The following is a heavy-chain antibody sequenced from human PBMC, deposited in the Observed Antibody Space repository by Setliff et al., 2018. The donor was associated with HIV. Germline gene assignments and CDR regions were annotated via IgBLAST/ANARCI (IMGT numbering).Heavy chain of an antibody. CDR2: MNPNSGNT. Sequence: ASVKVSCKASGYSFTSYEINWVRQAPGQGLEWMGWMNPNSGNTVYAQKFQGRVTMTRDTSISTVYMELSSLKSEDTAVYYCAREGQWLAWGQGTLVTVSS. CDR1: GYSFTSYE. V-gene: IGHV1-8*01. J-gene: IGHJ5*02. D-gene: IGHD6-19*01. CDR3: AREGQWLA.